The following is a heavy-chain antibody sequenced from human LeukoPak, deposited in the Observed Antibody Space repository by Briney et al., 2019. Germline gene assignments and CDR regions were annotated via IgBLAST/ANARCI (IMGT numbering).Heavy chain of an antibody. Sequence: GESLRISCKGSGYSFTSYWISWVRQMPGKGLGWMGRIDPSDSYTNYSPSFQGHVTISADKSISTAYLQWSSLKASDTAMYYCALGRSQLRYFDWLLWSYWGQGTLVTVSS. J-gene: IGHJ4*02. V-gene: IGHV5-10-1*01. D-gene: IGHD3-9*01. CDR1: GYSFTSYW. CDR3: ALGRSQLRYFDWLLWSY. CDR2: IDPSDSYT.